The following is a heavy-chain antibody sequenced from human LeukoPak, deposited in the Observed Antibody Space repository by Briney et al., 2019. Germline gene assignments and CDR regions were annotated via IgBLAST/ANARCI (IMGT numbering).Heavy chain of an antibody. J-gene: IGHJ4*02. CDR3: AKESLYYDFDY. D-gene: IGHD3-10*01. Sequence: PGGSLRLSCAASGLTFSSYGMHWVRQAPGKGLEWVAVLSSGGSNKYYADSVKGRFTISRDISKNTLYLQMNSLRADDTALYYCAKESLYYDFDYWGQGTLVTVSS. V-gene: IGHV3-30*18. CDR1: GLTFSSYG. CDR2: LSSGGSNK.